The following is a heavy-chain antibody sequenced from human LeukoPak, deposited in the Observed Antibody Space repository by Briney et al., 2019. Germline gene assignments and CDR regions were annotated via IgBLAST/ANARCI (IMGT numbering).Heavy chain of an antibody. D-gene: IGHD5-18*01. CDR3: AKGSRILDS. CDR1: GFVFSTYT. V-gene: IGHV3-23*01. Sequence: TGGSLRLSCAASGFVFSTYTMNWVRQTAGKGLEWVSTITGSGLHTYFADSVKGRFTISRDNSKNTLYLQMNSLRAEDTAVYYCAKGSRILDSWGQGSVVTVSS. CDR2: ITGSGLHT. J-gene: IGHJ4*02.